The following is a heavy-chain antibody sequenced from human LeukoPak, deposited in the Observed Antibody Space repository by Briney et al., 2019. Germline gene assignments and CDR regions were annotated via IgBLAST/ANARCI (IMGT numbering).Heavy chain of an antibody. V-gene: IGHV3-53*04. D-gene: IGHD1-1*01. CDR3: ARDPGRGYYYYGMDV. CDR2: IYSGGST. Sequence: GGSLRLSCAASGFTFSTDAMSWVRQAPGKGLEWVSVIYSGGSTYYADSVKGRFTISRHNSKNTLYLQMNSLRAEDTAVYYCARDPGRGYYYYGMDVWGQGTTVTVSS. CDR1: GFTFSTDA. J-gene: IGHJ6*02.